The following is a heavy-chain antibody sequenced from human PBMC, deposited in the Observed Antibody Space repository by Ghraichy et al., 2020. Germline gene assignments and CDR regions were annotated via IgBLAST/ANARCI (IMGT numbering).Heavy chain of an antibody. CDR1: GFTFGSYA. Sequence: GGSLRLSCAASGFTFGSYAMHWVRQAPGKGLEWMTIISYDGSNKYYVDSVKGRFTVSRDNSKNTLFLQMTSLRAEDTAVYYCARPKGPWDYGDYSCLGYWGQGTLVTVSS. V-gene: IGHV3-30-3*01. CDR2: ISYDGSNK. D-gene: IGHD4-17*01. J-gene: IGHJ4*02. CDR3: ARPKGPWDYGDYSCLGY.